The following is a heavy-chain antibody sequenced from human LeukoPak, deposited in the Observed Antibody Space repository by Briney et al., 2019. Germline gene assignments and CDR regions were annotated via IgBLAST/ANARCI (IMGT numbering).Heavy chain of an antibody. CDR1: GLSFNSCG. V-gene: IGHV3-30*18. D-gene: IGHD3-10*01. CDR3: AKGSGGSGSFYNHFDC. J-gene: IGHJ4*02. Sequence: PGRSLRLSCAASGLSFNSCGMHWARQAPGKGLEWVAVISSDGSNKYYADSVKGRFTISRDNSKNTLSLQMNSLRTEDTALFYCAKGSGGSGSFYNHFDCWGQGTLVTVSS. CDR2: ISSDGSNK.